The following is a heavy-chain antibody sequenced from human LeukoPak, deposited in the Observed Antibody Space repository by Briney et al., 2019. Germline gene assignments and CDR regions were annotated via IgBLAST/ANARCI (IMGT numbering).Heavy chain of an antibody. CDR3: ARAYDHDAFDI. CDR2: IIPILGIA. Sequence: EASVKVSCKASGGTFSSYAISWVRQAPGQGLEWMGRIIPILGIANYAQKFQGRVTITADKSTSTAYMELSSLRSEDTAVYYCARAYDHDAFDIWGQGTMVTVSS. V-gene: IGHV1-69*04. D-gene: IGHD3-3*01. J-gene: IGHJ3*02. CDR1: GGTFSSYA.